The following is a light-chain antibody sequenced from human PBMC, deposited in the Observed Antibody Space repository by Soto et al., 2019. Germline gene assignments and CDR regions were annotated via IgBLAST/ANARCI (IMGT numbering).Light chain of an antibody. Sequence: QSVLTQPPSVSDAPRQRVTISCSGSSSNIGNNVVNWYQQLPGKAPKLLIYYDDLLPSGVSDRFSGSKSGTSASLTISGLQSEDEADYYCAAWDDRMKGVVFGGGTKLTVL. CDR3: AAWDDRMKGVV. V-gene: IGLV1-36*01. CDR2: YDD. CDR1: SSNIGNNV. J-gene: IGLJ2*01.